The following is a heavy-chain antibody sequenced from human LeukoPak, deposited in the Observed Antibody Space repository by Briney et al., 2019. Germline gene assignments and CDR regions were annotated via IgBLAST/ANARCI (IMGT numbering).Heavy chain of an antibody. CDR2: IYYSGGT. D-gene: IGHD4-23*01. CDR3: ARLDGGNWYFDL. CDR1: GGSISSYY. V-gene: IGHV4-59*08. Sequence: SETLSLTCTVSGGSISSYYWSWIRQPPGKGLEWIGYIYYSGGTNYNPSLKSRVTISVDTSKNQFSLKLSSVTAADTAVYYCARLDGGNWYFDLWGRGTLVTVSS. J-gene: IGHJ2*01.